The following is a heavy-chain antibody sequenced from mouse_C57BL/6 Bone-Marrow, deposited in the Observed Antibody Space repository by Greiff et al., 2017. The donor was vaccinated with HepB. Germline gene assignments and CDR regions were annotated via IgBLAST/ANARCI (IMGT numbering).Heavy chain of an antibody. J-gene: IGHJ2*01. CDR2: IDPENGDT. CDR1: GFNIKDDY. D-gene: IGHD2-4*01. Sequence: EVKLMESGAELVRPGASVKLSCTASGFNIKDDYMHWVKQRPEQGLEWIGWIDPENGDTEYASKFQGKATITADTSSNTAYLQLSSLTSEDTAVYYCTTGDDYDGYWGQGTTLTVSS. CDR3: TTGDDYDGY. V-gene: IGHV14-4*01.